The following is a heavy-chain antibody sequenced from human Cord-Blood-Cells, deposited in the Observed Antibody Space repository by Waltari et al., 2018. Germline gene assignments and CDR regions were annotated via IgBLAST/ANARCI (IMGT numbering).Heavy chain of an antibody. J-gene: IGHJ6*03. CDR1: GFTFSSYA. CDR2: ISYDGSNK. CDR3: ARGAGGVRAFYYMDV. Sequence: QVQLVESGGGVVQPGRSLRLSCAASGFTFSSYAIHWVRQAPGKGLEWVAVISYDGSNKYYADSVKGRFTISRDNSKNTLYLQMNSLRAEDTAVYYCARGAGGVRAFYYMDVWGKGTTVTVSS. V-gene: IGHV3-30-3*01. D-gene: IGHD3-10*02.